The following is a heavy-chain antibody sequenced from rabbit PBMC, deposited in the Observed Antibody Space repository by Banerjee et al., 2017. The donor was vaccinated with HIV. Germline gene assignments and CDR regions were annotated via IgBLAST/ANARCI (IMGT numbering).Heavy chain of an antibody. D-gene: IGHD4-1*01. J-gene: IGHJ4*01. CDR3: ARDLAGVIGWNFSL. CDR2: IYLGSSGST. Sequence: QSLEESGGDLVKPEGSLTLTCKASGVDFSSNTMCWVRQAPGKRPEWIACIYLGSSGSTYYASWAKGRFTISKTSSTTVTLQMTSLTAADTATYFCARDLAGVIGWNFSLWGQGTLVTVS. V-gene: IGHV1S40*01. CDR1: GVDFSSNT.